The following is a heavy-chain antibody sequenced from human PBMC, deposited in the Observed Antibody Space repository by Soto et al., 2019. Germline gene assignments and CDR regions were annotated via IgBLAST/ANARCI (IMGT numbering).Heavy chain of an antibody. V-gene: IGHV3-21*01. J-gene: IGHJ6*02. D-gene: IGHD2-15*01. CDR3: SGCSGGACHQNYGMDV. CDR1: GFTFSSCT. CDR2: ISRSTSHI. Sequence: EVHLVESGGGLVKPGGSLRLSCAVSGFTFSSCTMNWVRQAPGKGLEWVSSISRSTSHIYYADSVKGRFTISRDNAKNSLFLQMNSLRAEDTAVYYCSGCSGGACHQNYGMDVWGQGTTVTVSS.